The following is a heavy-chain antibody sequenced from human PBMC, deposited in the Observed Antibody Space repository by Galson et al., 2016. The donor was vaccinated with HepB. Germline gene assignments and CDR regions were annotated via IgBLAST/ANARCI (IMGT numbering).Heavy chain of an antibody. J-gene: IGHJ4*02. CDR2: ISSRGDYT. D-gene: IGHD3-9*01. CDR1: GFTFSDYF. V-gene: IGHV3-11*05. Sequence: SLRLSCAASGFTFSDYFMSWIRQSPGKGPEWISFISSRGDYTEYADSVKGRFTISRDNAKNSLYLQMNSLRAEDAAVYYCARASAYDIMTGYSDNWGPGTLVSVSS. CDR3: ARASAYDIMTGYSDN.